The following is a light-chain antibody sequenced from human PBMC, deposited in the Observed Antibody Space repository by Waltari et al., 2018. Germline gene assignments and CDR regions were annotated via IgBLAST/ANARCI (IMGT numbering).Light chain of an antibody. CDR1: QSLSSSY. CDR2: GAS. Sequence: EIVLTQSPGTLSLSPGERASLSCRASQSLSSSYLAWYQQKPGQAPRLLIYGASNRATGIPDRVSGSGSGTDFTLTISRLEPEDFAVYYCQQYGSSLWTFGQGTKVEIK. V-gene: IGKV3-20*01. J-gene: IGKJ1*01. CDR3: QQYGSSLWT.